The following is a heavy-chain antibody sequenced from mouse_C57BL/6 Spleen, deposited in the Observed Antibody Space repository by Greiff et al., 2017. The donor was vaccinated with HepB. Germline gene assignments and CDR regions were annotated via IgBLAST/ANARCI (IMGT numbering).Heavy chain of an antibody. CDR3: AREWSNRFDY. D-gene: IGHD2-5*01. V-gene: IGHV5-4*01. Sequence: EVQLQESGGGLVKPGGSLKLSCAASGFTFSSYAMSWVRQTPEKRLEWVATISDGGSYTYYPDNVKGRFTISRDNAKNNLYLQMSHLKSEDTAMYYCAREWSNRFDYWGQGTTLTVSS. CDR2: ISDGGSYT. J-gene: IGHJ2*01. CDR1: GFTFSSYA.